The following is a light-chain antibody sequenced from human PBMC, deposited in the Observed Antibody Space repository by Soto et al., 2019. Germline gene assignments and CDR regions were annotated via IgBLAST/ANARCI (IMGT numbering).Light chain of an antibody. Sequence: QSVLTQPASASGTPGQTVTISCSGSSSNIGSNYIDWYQQLPGTAPKPLIYRSNHRPSGGPDRRSCSRSGTSASLAISGVRCDDAADDYCSPWDGSLSRWVFGGGTKVTVL. V-gene: IGLV1-47*01. CDR1: SSNIGSNY. J-gene: IGLJ3*02. CDR2: RSN. CDR3: SPWDGSLSRWV.